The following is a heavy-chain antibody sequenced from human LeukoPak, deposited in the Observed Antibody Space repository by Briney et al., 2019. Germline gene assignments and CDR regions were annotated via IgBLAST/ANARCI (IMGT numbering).Heavy chain of an antibody. Sequence: PSETLSLTCAVYGGSFSGYYWSWIRQPPGKGLEWIGEINHSGSANYNPSLKSRVTISVDTSKNQFSLKLSSVTAADTAVYYCARHAGRAARLWGSLFRPTGTFFDYWGQGTLVTVSS. CDR2: INHSGSA. CDR3: ARHAGRAARLWGSLFRPTGTFFDY. D-gene: IGHD6-25*01. V-gene: IGHV4-34*01. J-gene: IGHJ4*02. CDR1: GGSFSGYY.